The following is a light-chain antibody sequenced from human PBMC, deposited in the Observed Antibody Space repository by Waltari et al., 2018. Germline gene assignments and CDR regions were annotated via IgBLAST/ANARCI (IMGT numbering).Light chain of an antibody. J-gene: IGKJ1*01. V-gene: IGKV3-15*01. CDR3: QQYNNWPTWT. CDR2: DAS. CDR1: HSVKTN. Sequence: EVVMTQSPATLSVSPGERATLSCRASHSVKTNLAWYQQQPGQAPRPGISDASTRATGIPARFSGSGSGTEFTLTISSLQPEDSAVHYCQQYNNWPTWTFGQGAKVEIK.